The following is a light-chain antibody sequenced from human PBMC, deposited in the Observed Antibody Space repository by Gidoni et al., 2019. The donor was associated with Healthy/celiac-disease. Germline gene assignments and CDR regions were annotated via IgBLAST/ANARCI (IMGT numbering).Light chain of an antibody. Sequence: DLQLPQSPSTLSASVGDRVTITCRASQSISSWLAWYQQKPGKAPKLLIYDASSLESGVPSRFSGSGSGTEFTLTISSLQPDDFATYYCQQYNSYWYTFGKGTKLEIK. CDR3: QQYNSYWYT. CDR1: QSISSW. J-gene: IGKJ2*01. CDR2: DAS. V-gene: IGKV1-5*01.